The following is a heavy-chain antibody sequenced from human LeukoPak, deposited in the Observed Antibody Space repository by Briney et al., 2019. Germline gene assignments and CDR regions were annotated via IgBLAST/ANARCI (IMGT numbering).Heavy chain of an antibody. CDR3: ARGGSGIAFDI. D-gene: IGHD1-26*01. CDR1: GGSISSYY. J-gene: IGHJ3*02. V-gene: IGHV4-59*01. CDR2: LYNSGST. Sequence: PSETLSLTCTVSGGSISSYYWSWIRQPPGKGLEWIGYLYNSGSTKYNPSLKSRVTISVDTPKNQFSLKLSSVTAADTAVYYCARGGSGIAFDIWGQGTMVTVFS.